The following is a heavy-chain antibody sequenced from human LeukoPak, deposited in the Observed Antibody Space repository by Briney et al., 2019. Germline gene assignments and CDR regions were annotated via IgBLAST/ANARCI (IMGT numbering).Heavy chain of an antibody. CDR3: ASGVGATRLGY. Sequence: ASVKVSCKASGYTFTGYYMHWGRQALGQGLEWMGWINPNSGGTNYAQKFQGRVPMTRDTSIGTAYMELSRLRSDDTAVYYSASGVGATRLGYWGQGTLVTVSS. V-gene: IGHV1-2*02. CDR2: INPNSGGT. CDR1: GYTFTGYY. J-gene: IGHJ4*02. D-gene: IGHD1-26*01.